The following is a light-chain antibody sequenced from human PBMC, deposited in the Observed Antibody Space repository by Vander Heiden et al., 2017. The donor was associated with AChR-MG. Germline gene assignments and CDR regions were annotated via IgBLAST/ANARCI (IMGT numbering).Light chain of an antibody. Sequence: DIQMTQSPSTLSASVGDRVTITCRASQSISSWLAWYQQKPGKAPKLLIYDASSLESGVPSRFSGSGSGTEFTLTISSLQPDDFATYYCHQDNSYSSTFGQGTKVEIK. CDR1: QSISSW. CDR2: DAS. CDR3: HQDNSYSST. V-gene: IGKV1-5*01. J-gene: IGKJ1*01.